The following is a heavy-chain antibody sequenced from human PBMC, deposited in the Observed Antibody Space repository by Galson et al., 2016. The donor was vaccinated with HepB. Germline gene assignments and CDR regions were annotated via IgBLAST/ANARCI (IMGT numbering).Heavy chain of an antibody. V-gene: IGHV1-69*10. D-gene: IGHD2-21*02. CDR2: INPILETT. J-gene: IGHJ4*02. CDR1: GGTFSSYA. CDR3: ARGKIQANCGGYCYSFDY. Sequence: SVKVSCKASGGTFSSYAISWVRQAPGQGLEWMGGINPILETTNYAQKFQGRVTITADKFSTTAYMEVSSLRSEDTAVYYCARGKIQANCGGYCYSFDYWGQGTLVTVSS.